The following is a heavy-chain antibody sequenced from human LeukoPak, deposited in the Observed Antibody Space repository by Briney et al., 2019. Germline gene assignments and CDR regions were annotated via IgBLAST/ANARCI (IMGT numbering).Heavy chain of an antibody. V-gene: IGHV3-21*01. CDR2: ITSSSEDI. CDR1: GFVFSDYS. J-gene: IGHJ4*02. D-gene: IGHD2-21*02. Sequence: PGGSLRLSCGASGFVFSDYSMNWVRQAPGKGLEWVSCITSSSEDIHYADSVKGRFTMSRDNAKNSPSLQMNNLSADDTAVYYCAKGLSRDSFAVDYWGQGTPVTVSS. CDR3: AKGLSRDSFAVDY.